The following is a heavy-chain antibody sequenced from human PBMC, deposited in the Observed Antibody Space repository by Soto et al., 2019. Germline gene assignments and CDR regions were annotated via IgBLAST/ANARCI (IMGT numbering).Heavy chain of an antibody. J-gene: IGHJ6*02. CDR1: GDSISVGYY. CDR3: AGDRGSYGMAV. Sequence: QVQLQESGPGLVKPSQTLSLTCTVSGDSISVGYYWSWIRQHPGKGLEWIGYVSPSGPPYYNPSLKSRVSISTDTSKNQSSLEGSSVTAADTAVYYCAGDRGSYGMAVWGQGTTVTVSS. CDR2: VSPSGPP. V-gene: IGHV4-31*03.